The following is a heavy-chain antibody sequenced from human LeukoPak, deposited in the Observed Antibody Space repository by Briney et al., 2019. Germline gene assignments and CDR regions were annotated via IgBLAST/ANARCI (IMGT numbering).Heavy chain of an antibody. Sequence: GGSLRLSCAASGFTFDDYAMHWVRQAPGKGLEWVSAISGSGGSTYYADSVKGRFTISRDNSKNTLYLQMNSLRAEDTAVYYCAKDQRVYYYDSSGYEVDYWGQGTLVTVSS. V-gene: IGHV3-23*01. CDR3: AKDQRVYYYDSSGYEVDY. CDR2: ISGSGGST. D-gene: IGHD3-22*01. J-gene: IGHJ4*02. CDR1: GFTFDDYA.